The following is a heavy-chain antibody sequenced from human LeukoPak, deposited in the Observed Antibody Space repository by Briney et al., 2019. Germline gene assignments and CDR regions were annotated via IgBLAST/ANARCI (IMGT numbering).Heavy chain of an antibody. Sequence: GGSLRLSCAASGFTFSSYSLNWVRQAPGKGLEWVSAISGSGGSTYYADSVKGRFTISRDNSKNTLYLQMNSLRAEDTAVYYCAKDSYYGVGYFDYWGQGTLVTVSS. CDR1: GFTFSSYS. D-gene: IGHD4-17*01. CDR2: ISGSGGST. V-gene: IGHV3-23*01. J-gene: IGHJ4*02. CDR3: AKDSYYGVGYFDY.